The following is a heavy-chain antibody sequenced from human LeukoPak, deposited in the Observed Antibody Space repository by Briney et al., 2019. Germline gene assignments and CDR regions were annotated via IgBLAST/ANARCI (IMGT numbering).Heavy chain of an antibody. D-gene: IGHD4-23*01. CDR2: TSYDGSNK. CDR3: AREGGDLRWKNRFDF. Sequence: GRSLRLSCAASGFTFSRFAMHWVQQAPGKGLEWVVLTSYDGSNKYYTDSVKGRFTISRDNSKNTLYLQMNSLRAEDTAVYYCAREGGDLRWKNRFDFWGQGTLVTVSS. J-gene: IGHJ4*02. V-gene: IGHV3-30-3*01. CDR1: GFTFSRFA.